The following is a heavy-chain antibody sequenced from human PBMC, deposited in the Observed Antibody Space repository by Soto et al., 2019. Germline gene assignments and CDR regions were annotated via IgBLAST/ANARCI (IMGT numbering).Heavy chain of an antibody. CDR1: GGSFSGYY. J-gene: IGHJ6*02. CDR3: ARDNSNYGMDV. CDR2: INHSGST. Sequence: QVQLQQWGAGLLKPSETLSLTCAVYGGSFSGYYWSWIRQPPGKGLEWIGKINHSGSTNYNPSLKGRDTISGDTSNYHCSRSVNSVTAADTAVYSCARDNSNYGMDVWGQGTTVTVSS. D-gene: IGHD4-4*01. V-gene: IGHV4-34*01.